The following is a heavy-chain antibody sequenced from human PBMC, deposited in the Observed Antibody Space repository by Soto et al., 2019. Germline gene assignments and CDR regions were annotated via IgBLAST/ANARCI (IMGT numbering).Heavy chain of an antibody. D-gene: IGHD5-18*01. CDR3: ARGYGRNFDY. J-gene: IGHJ4*02. Sequence: SETLSLTFTVSGGCISSGGYYWSWIRQHPGKGLEWIGYIYYSGSTYYNPSLKSRVTISVDTSKNQFSLKLSSVTAADTAVYYCARGYGRNFDYWGQGTLVTVSS. CDR2: IYYSGST. CDR1: GGCISSGGYY. V-gene: IGHV4-31*03.